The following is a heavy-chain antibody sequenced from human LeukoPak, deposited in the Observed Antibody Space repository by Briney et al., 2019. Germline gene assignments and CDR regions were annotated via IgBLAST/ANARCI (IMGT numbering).Heavy chain of an antibody. J-gene: IGHJ4*02. Sequence: GGSLSLSCAPSGFTFSSYSMNWVPRAPGKGLEWVCSISSSCRYIYYADSVKGRFTISRDNAKHSLYLQMNSLRAEDTGVYYCARGEGGSLLPLWWGQGTLVTVS. V-gene: IGHV3-21*01. CDR1: GFTFSSYS. D-gene: IGHD1-26*01. CDR2: ISSSCRYI. CDR3: ARGEGGSLLPLW.